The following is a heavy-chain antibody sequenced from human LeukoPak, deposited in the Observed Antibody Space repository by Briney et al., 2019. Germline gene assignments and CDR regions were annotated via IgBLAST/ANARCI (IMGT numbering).Heavy chain of an antibody. Sequence: GGSLRLSCAASGFTFSNAWMSWVRQAPGEGLEWVGRIKSKTDGRTTDYAAPMKGRITISRDNSKNTLYLKMNSLKTEDTAVYYCTTYLAARPPKWGQGTLVTVSS. V-gene: IGHV3-15*01. J-gene: IGHJ4*02. CDR3: TTYLAARPPK. CDR2: IKSKTDGRTT. D-gene: IGHD6-13*01. CDR1: GFTFSNAW.